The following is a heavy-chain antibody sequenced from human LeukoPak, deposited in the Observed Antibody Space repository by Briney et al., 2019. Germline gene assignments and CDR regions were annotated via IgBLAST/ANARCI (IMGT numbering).Heavy chain of an antibody. CDR3: VKDIEAVAGTWWFDP. CDR2: ISSNGGST. V-gene: IGHV3-64D*06. Sequence: PGGSLRLSCSASGFTFSRYAMHWVRQAPGKGLEYVSAISSNGGSTYYADSVKGRFTISRDNSKNTLYLRMSSLRAEDTAVYYCVKDIEAVAGTWWFDPWGQGTLVTVSS. D-gene: IGHD6-19*01. J-gene: IGHJ5*02. CDR1: GFTFSRYA.